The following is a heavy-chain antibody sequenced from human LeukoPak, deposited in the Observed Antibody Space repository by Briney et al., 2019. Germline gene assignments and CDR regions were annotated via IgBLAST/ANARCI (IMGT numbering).Heavy chain of an antibody. CDR1: GYTFTGYY. J-gene: IGHJ4*02. D-gene: IGHD4-17*01. V-gene: IGHV1-2*06. Sequence: GASVKVSCKASGYTFTGYYMHWVRQAPGQGLEWMGRINPNSGGTNYAQKLQGRVTMTTDTSTSTAYMELRSLRSDDTAVYYCARGYGDYVTDSLDYWGQGTLVTVSS. CDR3: ARGYGDYVTDSLDY. CDR2: INPNSGGT.